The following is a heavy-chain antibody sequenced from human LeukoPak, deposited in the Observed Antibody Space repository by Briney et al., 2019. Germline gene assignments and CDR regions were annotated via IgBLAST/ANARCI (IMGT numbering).Heavy chain of an antibody. Sequence: GGSLRLSCVVSGFTFSSYAMHWVRQAPGKGLEWVSSISSSSSYIYYADSVKGRFTISRDNAKNSLYLQMNSLRAEDTAVYYCARVSGWQQLVQSFDYWGQGTLVTVSS. D-gene: IGHD6-13*01. CDR1: GFTFSSYA. CDR2: ISSSSSYI. V-gene: IGHV3-21*01. CDR3: ARVSGWQQLVQSFDY. J-gene: IGHJ4*02.